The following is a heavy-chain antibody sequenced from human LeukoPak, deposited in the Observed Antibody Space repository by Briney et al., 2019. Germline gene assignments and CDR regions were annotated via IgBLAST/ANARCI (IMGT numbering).Heavy chain of an antibody. CDR2: IYYSGST. Sequence: PSETQSLTCTVSGGSISSGDYYWSWIRQPPGKGLEWIGYIYYSGSTYYNPSLKSRVTISVDTSKNQFSLKLSSVTAADTAVYYCARVRPYYYDSSGYYPFDYWGQGTLVTVSS. J-gene: IGHJ4*02. CDR3: ARVRPYYYDSSGYYPFDY. V-gene: IGHV4-30-4*01. D-gene: IGHD3-22*01. CDR1: GGSISSGDYY.